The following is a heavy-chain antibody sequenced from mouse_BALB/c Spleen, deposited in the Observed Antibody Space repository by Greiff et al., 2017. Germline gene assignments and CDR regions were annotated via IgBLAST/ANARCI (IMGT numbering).Heavy chain of an antibody. V-gene: IGHV1-12*01. CDR1: GYTFTSYN. CDR3: TAKRFAY. CDR2: IYPGNGDT. D-gene: IGHD1-2*01. Sequence: QVQLQQPGAELVKPGASVKMSCKASGYTFTSYNMHWVKQTPGQGLEWIGAIYPGNGDTSYNQKFKGKATLTADKSSSTAYMQLSSLTSEDSAVYYCTAKRFAYWGQGTLVTVSA. J-gene: IGHJ3*01.